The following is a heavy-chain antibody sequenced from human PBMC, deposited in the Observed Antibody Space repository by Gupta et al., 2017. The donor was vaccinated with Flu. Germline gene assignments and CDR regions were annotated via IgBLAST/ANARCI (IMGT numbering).Heavy chain of an antibody. D-gene: IGHD4-17*01. CDR3: ARHNXQNDDGDYDAFDI. CDR2: IYYSGST. J-gene: IGHJ3*02. V-gene: IGHV4-39*01. Sequence: YDWVWIRQPPGKGVEWIGTIYYSGSTYYNPSLKSRVTISVDTSKNQFSLRLTSGTAADRAXYXCARHNXQNDDGDYDAFDIWGQGTMVTVSS. CDR1: YD.